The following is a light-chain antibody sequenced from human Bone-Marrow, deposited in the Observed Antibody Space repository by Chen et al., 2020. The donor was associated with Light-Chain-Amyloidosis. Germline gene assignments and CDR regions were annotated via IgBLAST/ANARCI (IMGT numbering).Light chain of an antibody. Sequence: VLTQSPATLSSSPGERAPLSCRASQSLRTFLAWYQHTPGQAPRLLIYDASTRATGIPARFSGSGSGTDFTLTISSLEPEDFAVYYCQQRSIWPPITVGQGTRLEIK. CDR2: DAS. CDR3: QQRSIWPPIT. CDR1: QSLRTF. J-gene: IGKJ5*01. V-gene: IGKV3-11*01.